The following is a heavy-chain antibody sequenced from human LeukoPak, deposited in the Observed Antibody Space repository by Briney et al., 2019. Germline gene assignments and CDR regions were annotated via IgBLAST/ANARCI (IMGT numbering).Heavy chain of an antibody. CDR2: MNPKSGDT. J-gene: IGHJ6*03. CDR1: GYIFIDYE. V-gene: IGHV1-8*03. CDR3: ARGRYMDV. Sequence: ASVKVSCKASGYIFIDYEINWVRQATGQGLEWMGWMNPKSGDTGYEQKFQGRVTITRDSSISTVYMELSSLRSEDTALCYCARGRYMDVGGKGTTVTVSS.